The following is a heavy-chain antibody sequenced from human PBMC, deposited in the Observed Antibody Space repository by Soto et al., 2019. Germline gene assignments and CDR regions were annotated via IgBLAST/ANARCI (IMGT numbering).Heavy chain of an antibody. CDR1: GFTFTSSP. CDR3: AADPRLYYYGSSTYYYGMDV. CDR2: IVVGSGNT. Sequence: LVNGSCKASGFTFTSSPVQWVRQARGQRLEWIGWIVVGSGNTNYAQKFQERVTITRDMSTSTAYMELSSLRSEDTAVYYCAADPRLYYYGSSTYYYGMDVWGQGTTVTVSS. V-gene: IGHV1-58*01. J-gene: IGHJ6*02. D-gene: IGHD3-10*01.